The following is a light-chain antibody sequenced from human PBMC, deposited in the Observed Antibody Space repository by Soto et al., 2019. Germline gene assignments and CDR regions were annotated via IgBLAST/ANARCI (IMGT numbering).Light chain of an antibody. CDR1: SSDVGGYDY. J-gene: IGLJ2*01. CDR3: SSYTSSSTVV. CDR2: NVR. V-gene: IGLV2-14*01. Sequence: QSALTQPASESGSPGQSITISCTGTSSDVGGYDYVSWYQQHPGKAPKLMIYNVRNRPSGVSNRFSGSKAGNTASLTISGLQAEDEAAYYCSSYTSSSTVVFGGGTKVTVL.